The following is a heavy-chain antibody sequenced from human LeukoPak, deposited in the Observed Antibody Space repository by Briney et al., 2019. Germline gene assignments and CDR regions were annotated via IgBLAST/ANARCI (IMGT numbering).Heavy chain of an antibody. CDR1: GGTFSSYA. CDR2: IIPIFGTA. Sequence: VASVTVSCKASGGTFSSYAISWVRQAPGQGLEWMGGIIPIFGTANYAQKFQGRVTITADESTSTAYMELSSLRSEDTAVYYCARGRDYYDSSGNPNWFDPWGQGTLVTVSS. J-gene: IGHJ5*02. CDR3: ARGRDYYDSSGNPNWFDP. D-gene: IGHD3-22*01. V-gene: IGHV1-69*01.